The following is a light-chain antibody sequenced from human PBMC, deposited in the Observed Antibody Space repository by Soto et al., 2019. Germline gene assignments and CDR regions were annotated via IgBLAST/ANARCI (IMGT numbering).Light chain of an antibody. CDR1: QSVSSN. V-gene: IGKV3-15*01. J-gene: IGKJ1*01. CDR3: QQYNNWPPYT. CDR2: GAS. Sequence: EIVMTQSPATLSVSPGERATLSCRASQSVSSNLAWYQQKPGQAPRLLIYGASTRATGIPARFSGCGSGTDFTLTISSLQSEDFAVDYCQQYNNWPPYTFGQGTKVEIK.